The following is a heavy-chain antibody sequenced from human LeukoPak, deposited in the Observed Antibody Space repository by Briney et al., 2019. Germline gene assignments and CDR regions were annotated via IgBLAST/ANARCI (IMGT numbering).Heavy chain of an antibody. CDR3: AKDSDYDPYGVDY. Sequence: GGSLRLSCAASGFTFDDYAMHWVRQAPGKGLEWVSGISWNSGSIGYADSVKGRFTISRDNAKNSLYLQMHSLRAEDTALYYCAKDSDYDPYGVDYWGQGTLVTVSS. CDR2: ISWNSGSI. D-gene: IGHD3-22*01. J-gene: IGHJ4*02. V-gene: IGHV3-9*01. CDR1: GFTFDDYA.